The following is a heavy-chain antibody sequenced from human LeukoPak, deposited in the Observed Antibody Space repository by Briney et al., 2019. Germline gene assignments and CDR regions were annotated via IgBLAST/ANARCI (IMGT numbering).Heavy chain of an antibody. V-gene: IGHV3-7*01. D-gene: IGHD1-26*01. Sequence: GGSLRLSCVASGFTFSNYWMDWVRQAPGKGLEWVASIKPDGSQKDYVDSVKGRFTISRDNGKNSLYLQLNSLRAEDTAVYYCATTGSGSYYDYWGQGTLVTVSS. CDR1: GFTFSNYW. CDR3: ATTGSGSYYDY. J-gene: IGHJ4*02. CDR2: IKPDGSQK.